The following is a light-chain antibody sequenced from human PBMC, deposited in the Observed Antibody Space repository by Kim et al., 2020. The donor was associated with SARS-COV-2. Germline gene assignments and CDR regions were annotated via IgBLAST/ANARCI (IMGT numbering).Light chain of an antibody. V-gene: IGKV3-15*01. CDR3: QQYKQWPLA. CDR2: GAS. J-gene: IGKJ1*01. CDR1: QSLSST. Sequence: EIVMTQSPATLSVSPGDRATLSCWASQSLSSTLAWYQQKPGQAPRLLIYGASTRATGIPARFSGGGSGTEFTLTISSLQSEDFAVYYCQQYKQWPLAFGQGTKVDIK.